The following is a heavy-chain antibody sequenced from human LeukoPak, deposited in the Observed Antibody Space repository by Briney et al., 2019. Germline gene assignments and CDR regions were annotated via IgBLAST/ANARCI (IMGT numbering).Heavy chain of an antibody. CDR2: INPNSGGT. Sequence: ASVKVSCKASGYTFSGYYIYWVRQAPGEGLEWMGWINPNSGGTNYAQKFQGRVTMTRDTSISTAYMELRSLRSDDTAVYYCARALPGSYGPRGWFDPWGQGTLVTVSS. CDR1: GYTFSGYY. D-gene: IGHD5-18*01. J-gene: IGHJ5*02. CDR3: ARALPGSYGPRGWFDP. V-gene: IGHV1-2*02.